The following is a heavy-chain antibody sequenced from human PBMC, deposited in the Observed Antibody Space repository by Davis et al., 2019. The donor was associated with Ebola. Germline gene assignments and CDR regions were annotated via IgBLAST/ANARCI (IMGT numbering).Heavy chain of an antibody. Sequence: PGGSLRLSCAASGFTFSSYSMNWVRQAPGKGLEWVAFISSSSSTKYYAESVKGRFTISRDTAKNSLYLQMNSLRDEDTAVYYCARDRPYFDSWSGDYHWGRGTLVTVSS. V-gene: IGHV3-48*02. CDR2: ISSSSSTK. CDR1: GFTFSSYS. D-gene: IGHD3-3*01. CDR3: ARDRPYFDSWSGDYH. J-gene: IGHJ4*02.